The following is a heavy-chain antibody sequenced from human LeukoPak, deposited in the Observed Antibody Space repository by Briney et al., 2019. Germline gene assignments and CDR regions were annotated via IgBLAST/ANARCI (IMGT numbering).Heavy chain of an antibody. D-gene: IGHD2-21*02. CDR2: INTNTGNP. V-gene: IGHV7-4-1*02. CDR1: GYTFTSYA. Sequence: ASVKVSCKASGYTFTSYAMNWVRQAPGQGREWMGWINTNTGNPTYAQGFTGRFVFSLDTSVSTAYLQISSLKAEDTAVYYCARDNCGGDCYGYYYYGMDVWGQGTTVTVSS. CDR3: ARDNCGGDCYGYYYYGMDV. J-gene: IGHJ6*02.